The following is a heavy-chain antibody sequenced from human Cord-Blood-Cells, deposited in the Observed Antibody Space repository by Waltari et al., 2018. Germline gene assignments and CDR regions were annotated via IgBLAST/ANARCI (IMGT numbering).Heavy chain of an antibody. CDR2: INHSGST. V-gene: IGHV4-34*01. Sequence: QVQLQQWGAGLLKPSETLSLTCAVYGGSFSGYYWSWIRQPPGKGLEWIGEINHSGSTNYNPSLKSRVTISVDTSKNQFSLKLSSVTAADTAVYYCARGLKQQLVRYGMDVWDQGTTVTVSS. D-gene: IGHD6-13*01. J-gene: IGHJ6*02. CDR3: ARGLKQQLVRYGMDV. CDR1: GGSFSGYY.